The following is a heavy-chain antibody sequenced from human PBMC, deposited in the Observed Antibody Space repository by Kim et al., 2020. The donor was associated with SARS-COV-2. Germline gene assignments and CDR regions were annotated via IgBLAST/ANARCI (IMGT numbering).Heavy chain of an antibody. CDR3: ARDYRGRYGGLDNWFDP. CDR2: INPNSGGT. V-gene: IGHV1-2*02. J-gene: IGHJ5*02. CDR1: GYTFTGYY. Sequence: ASVKVSCKASGYTFTGYYMHWVRQAPGQGLEWMGWINPNSGGTNYAQKFQGRVTMTRDTSISTAYMELSRLRSDDTAVYYCARDYRGRYGGLDNWFDPWGQGTLVTVSS. D-gene: IGHD1-26*01.